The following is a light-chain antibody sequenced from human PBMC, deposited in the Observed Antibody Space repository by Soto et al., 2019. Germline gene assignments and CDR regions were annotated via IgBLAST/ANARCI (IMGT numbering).Light chain of an antibody. CDR2: SNN. Sequence: QSVLTQPPSASGTPGQRVTISCSGSSSNIGSHTVNWYQQLPGTAPKFIIYSNNQRPSGVPDRFSGSKSGTSASLAISGLQSEDEADYYCAAWEDSLNWGFGGGTQLTVL. CDR3: AAWEDSLNWG. CDR1: SSNIGSHT. J-gene: IGLJ3*02. V-gene: IGLV1-44*01.